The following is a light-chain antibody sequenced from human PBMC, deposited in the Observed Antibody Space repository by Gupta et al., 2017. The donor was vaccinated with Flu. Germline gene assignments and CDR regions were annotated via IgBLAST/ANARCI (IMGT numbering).Light chain of an antibody. CDR2: AKN. Sequence: SSVLTQDPAVSVALGQTVRITCQRASRGNTYASWYQQKPGQAPIHFIHAKNILPSGTPARFSGSSSGHTASLTITGAQADDEADYYCNSRDSTDNNQVVFGGGTKLTVL. V-gene: IGLV3-19*01. CDR3: NSRDSTDNNQVV. CDR1: SRGNTY. J-gene: IGLJ2*01.